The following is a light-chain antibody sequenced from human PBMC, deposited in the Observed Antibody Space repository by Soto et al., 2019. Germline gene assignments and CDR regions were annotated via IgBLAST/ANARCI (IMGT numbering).Light chain of an antibody. V-gene: IGLV2-14*01. CDR3: SSYTRSSTLV. CDR2: EVS. Sequence: QSVLTQPASVSGSPGQSITISCTGTSSDVGSYNYVSWYQQHPGKAPKLMIYEVSNRPSGVSNRFSGSKSGNTASLTISGLQAEDEADYYCSSYTRSSTLVFGEGTQLTVL. CDR1: SSDVGSYNY. J-gene: IGLJ3*02.